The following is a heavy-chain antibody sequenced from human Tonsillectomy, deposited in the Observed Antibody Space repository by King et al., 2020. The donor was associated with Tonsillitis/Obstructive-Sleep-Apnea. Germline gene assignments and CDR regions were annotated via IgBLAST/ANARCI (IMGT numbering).Heavy chain of an antibody. Sequence: VQLVQSGGGVVQPGRSLRLSCAASGFTFRSYGMHWVRQAPGKGLEWVAAIWHDGTNKYYADSVKGRSTISRDNSKKTLYLQMNSLRAEDTAVYYCAGWLVYGLVVWGQGTMVTVSS. CDR1: GFTFRSYG. CDR3: AGWLVYGLVV. J-gene: IGHJ6*02. V-gene: IGHV3-33*01. CDR2: IWHDGTNK. D-gene: IGHD6-19*01.